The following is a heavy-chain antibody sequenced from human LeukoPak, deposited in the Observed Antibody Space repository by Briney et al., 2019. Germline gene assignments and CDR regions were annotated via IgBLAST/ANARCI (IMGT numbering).Heavy chain of an antibody. D-gene: IGHD6-13*01. CDR1: GFTFSSYW. V-gene: IGHV3-74*01. CDR2: INSDGSST. J-gene: IGHJ6*02. CDR3: ARVRSSSWNHYYYYYGMDV. Sequence: GGSLRLSCAASGFTFSSYWMHWVRQAPGKGLVWVSRINSDGSSTSYADSVKGRFTISRDNAKNTPYLQMNSLRAEDTAVYYCARVRSSSWNHYYYYYGMDVWGQGTTVTVSS.